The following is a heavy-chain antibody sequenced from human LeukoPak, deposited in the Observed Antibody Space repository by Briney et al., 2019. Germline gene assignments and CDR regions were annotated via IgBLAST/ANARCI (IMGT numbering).Heavy chain of an antibody. D-gene: IGHD2/OR15-2a*01. Sequence: QPGGSPRLSCAASGFTFSSYGMHWVRQAPGKGLEWVAVIWYDGSNKYYPDSVQGRFTISRDNSKNTLYLQVNSLRAEDTAVYYCARDRSMSGWYIDLWGRGTLVTVSS. CDR3: ARDRSMSGWYIDL. CDR1: GFTFSSYG. V-gene: IGHV3-33*01. J-gene: IGHJ2*01. CDR2: IWYDGSNK.